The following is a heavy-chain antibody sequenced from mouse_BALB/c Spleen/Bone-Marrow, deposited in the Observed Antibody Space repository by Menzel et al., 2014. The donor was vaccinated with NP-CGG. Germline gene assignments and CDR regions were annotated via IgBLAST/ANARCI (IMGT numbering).Heavy chain of an antibody. Sequence: EVQLQESGPGLVKPSQSLSLTSSVTGYSITSGYYWNWIRQFPGNKLEWMGYISYDGSNNYNPSLKNRISITRDTSKNQFFLKLNSVTTEDTATYYCARGYDYDYAMDYWGQGTSVTVSS. J-gene: IGHJ4*01. V-gene: IGHV3-6*02. CDR1: GYSITSGYY. D-gene: IGHD2-4*01. CDR3: ARGYDYDYAMDY. CDR2: ISYDGSN.